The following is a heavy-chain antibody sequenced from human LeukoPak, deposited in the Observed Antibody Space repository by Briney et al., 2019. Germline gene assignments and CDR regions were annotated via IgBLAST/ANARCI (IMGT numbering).Heavy chain of an antibody. CDR1: GYSFTSYW. CDR2: IYPGDSDT. CDR3: ARHARAQVGSSGWYGDGMDV. Sequence: GESLKISCKGSGYSFTSYWIGWVRQMPGKGLEWMGIIYPGDSDTRYSPSFQGQVTISADKSISTAYLRWSSLKASDTAMYYCARHARAQVGSSGWYGDGMDVWGQGTTVTVSS. D-gene: IGHD6-19*01. V-gene: IGHV5-51*01. J-gene: IGHJ6*02.